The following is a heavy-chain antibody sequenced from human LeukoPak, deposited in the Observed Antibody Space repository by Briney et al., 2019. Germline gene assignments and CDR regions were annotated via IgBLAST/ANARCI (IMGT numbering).Heavy chain of an antibody. V-gene: IGHV4-31*03. CDR1: GGSISSGGFY. D-gene: IGHD2-15*01. J-gene: IGHJ6*03. CDR3: ARVVYYYYYMDV. CDR2: IYYSGST. Sequence: PSETLSLTCTVSGGSISSGGFYWSWIRQHPGRGQEWIGYIYYSGSTYHNASLKSRLAISVDTSKNQFSLKLSSVTAADTAVYYCARVVYYYYYMDVWGKGTTVTVSS.